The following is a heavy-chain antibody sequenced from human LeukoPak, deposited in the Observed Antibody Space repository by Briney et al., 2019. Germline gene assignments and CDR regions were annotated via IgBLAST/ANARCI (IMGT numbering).Heavy chain of an antibody. D-gene: IGHD3-16*01. V-gene: IGHV3-23*01. CDR2: ISGSGGST. CDR3: SKWGLGFDY. CDR1: GFTFISYA. Sequence: GGSLRLSCAASGFTFISYAMSWVRQPPGRGLEWVSGISGSGGSTYYADSVKGRFTLSRDNYKNTLYLQVNRLRAEDPAVYYRSKWGLGFDYCGERTLVTLSS. J-gene: IGHJ4*02.